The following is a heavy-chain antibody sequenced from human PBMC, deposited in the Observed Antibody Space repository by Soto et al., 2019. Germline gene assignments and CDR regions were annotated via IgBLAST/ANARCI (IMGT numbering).Heavy chain of an antibody. D-gene: IGHD6-19*01. V-gene: IGHV3-53*01. CDR3: VQTTGWPGFDF. J-gene: IGHJ4*02. Sequence: EVQLVESGGGLIQPGGSLRLSCAASGFAVSSKYMTWVRQAPGKGLEWVSVIYGGGTTYYADSVKGRVTISRDTSKHTLYLQMNSLRAEDTAVYYCVQTTGWPGFDFWGQGTLVTVSS. CDR2: IYGGGTT. CDR1: GFAVSSKY.